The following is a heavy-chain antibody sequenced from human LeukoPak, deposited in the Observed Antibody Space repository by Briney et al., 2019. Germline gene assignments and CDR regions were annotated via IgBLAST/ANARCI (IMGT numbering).Heavy chain of an antibody. CDR1: GFTFSSYW. D-gene: IGHD6-19*01. CDR2: IKQDGSEK. J-gene: IGHJ4*02. V-gene: IGHV3-7*01. CDR3: ARDQWLANFDY. Sequence: QTGGSLRLSCAASGFTFSSYWMSWVRQAPGKGLEWVANIKQDGSEKYYVDSVKGRFTISRDNAKNSLYLQMNSQRAEDTAVYYCARDQWLANFDYWGQGTLVTVSS.